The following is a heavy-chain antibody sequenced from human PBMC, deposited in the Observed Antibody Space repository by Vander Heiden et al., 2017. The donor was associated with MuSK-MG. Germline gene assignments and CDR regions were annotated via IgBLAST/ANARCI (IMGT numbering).Heavy chain of an antibody. CDR2: IYHSGST. J-gene: IGHJ5*02. CDR3: ARVIIYDSSGYDYDMGWFDP. V-gene: IGHV4-38-2*01. D-gene: IGHD3-22*01. Sequence: QVQLQESGPGLVKPSETLSLTCAVSGYSISSGYYWGWIRQPPGKGLEWIGSIYHSGSTYYNPSTKRRVTIAVDTSKNQFSLKRSSVIAAETAVYYCARVIIYDSSGYDYDMGWFDPWGQGTLVTVSS. CDR1: GYSISSGYY.